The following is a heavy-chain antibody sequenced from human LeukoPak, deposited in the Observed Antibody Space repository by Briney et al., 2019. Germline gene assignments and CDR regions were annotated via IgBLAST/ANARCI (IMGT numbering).Heavy chain of an antibody. V-gene: IGHV1-8*01. D-gene: IGHD2-15*01. J-gene: IGHJ4*02. CDR1: GYTFTSYD. CDR2: MNPNSGNT. Sequence: ASVKVSCKASGYTFTSYDINWVRQATGQGLEWMGWMNPNSGNTGYAQKFQGRVTMTRNTSISTAYMELSSLRFEDTAVYYCAKGGTAVLVDDYWGQGTLVTVSS. CDR3: AKGGTAVLVDDY.